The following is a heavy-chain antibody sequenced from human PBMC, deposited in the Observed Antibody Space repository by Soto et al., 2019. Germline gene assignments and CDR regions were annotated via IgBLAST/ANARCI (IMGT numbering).Heavy chain of an antibody. CDR2: IYYSGNT. CDR3: ARTRFDYGYYFDY. V-gene: IGHV4-59*01. D-gene: IGHD4-17*01. J-gene: IGHJ4*02. Sequence: SETLSLTCTVSGGSFSTYYWNWIRQSPGKGLEWIGSIYYSGNTNYNPSLKSRVTISLDTSKNQFSLRLSSVTAADTAVYYCARTRFDYGYYFDYWGQGTLVTVSS. CDR1: GGSFSTYY.